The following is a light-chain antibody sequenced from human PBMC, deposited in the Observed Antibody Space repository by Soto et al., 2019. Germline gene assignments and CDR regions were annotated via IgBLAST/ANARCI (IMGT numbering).Light chain of an antibody. Sequence: DIVMTQSPDSLAVFLGERATINCKSSQSVLSSSNNENYLAWYQQKPGQPPKLLIYWASTRDSGVPDRFSGSGSGTHFSLTISSLQAEDVAVYYCQQYYTTPFTFGPGTKVDIK. V-gene: IGKV4-1*01. CDR3: QQYYTTPFT. J-gene: IGKJ3*01. CDR1: QSVLSSSNNENY. CDR2: WAS.